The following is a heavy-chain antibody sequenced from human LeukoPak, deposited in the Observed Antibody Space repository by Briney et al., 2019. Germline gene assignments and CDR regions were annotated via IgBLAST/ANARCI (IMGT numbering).Heavy chain of an antibody. CDR1: GFTFSSYE. V-gene: IGHV3-33*08. CDR3: ARVANITTFGMDV. D-gene: IGHD3-9*01. Sequence: GGSLRLSCSASGFTFSSYEMNWVRQAPGKGLEWVAVIWYDGSKKYYAESVKGRFTISRDNSKNTLYLQMNSLRAEDTAVYYCARVANITTFGMDVWGQGTTVTVSS. CDR2: IWYDGSKK. J-gene: IGHJ6*02.